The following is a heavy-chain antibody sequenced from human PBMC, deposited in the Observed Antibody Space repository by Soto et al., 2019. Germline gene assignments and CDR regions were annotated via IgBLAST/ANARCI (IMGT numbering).Heavy chain of an antibody. CDR1: GFTFTSYG. J-gene: IGHJ4*02. CDR2: IWYDGSNK. V-gene: IGHV3-33*01. CDR3: ARDRRFLEGLDY. D-gene: IGHD3-3*01. Sequence: QVQLVESGGGVVQPGRSLTLCCVASGFTFTSYGIHWVRQAPGKGLEWVAVIWYDGSNKYYGDSVKGRFSISRDNSKNTVFLQMNRLRAEDTAVYYCARDRRFLEGLDYWGQGTLGSVSP.